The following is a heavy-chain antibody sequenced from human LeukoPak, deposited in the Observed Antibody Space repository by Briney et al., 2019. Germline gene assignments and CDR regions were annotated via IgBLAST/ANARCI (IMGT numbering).Heavy chain of an antibody. Sequence: GSVKVSCKASGYTFTNYDINWVRQATGQGLEWMGWMNPNSGNTGYAQKFQGRVTITRNTSISTAYMELSSLRSEDTAVYYCARGPSGSGSYHSDYWGQGTLVTVSS. CDR1: GYTFTNYD. J-gene: IGHJ4*02. CDR2: MNPNSGNT. CDR3: ARGPSGSGSYHSDY. V-gene: IGHV1-8*03. D-gene: IGHD3-10*01.